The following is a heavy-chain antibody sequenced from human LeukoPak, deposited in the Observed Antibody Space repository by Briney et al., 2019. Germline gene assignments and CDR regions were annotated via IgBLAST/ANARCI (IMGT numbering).Heavy chain of an antibody. J-gene: IGHJ5*02. V-gene: IGHV4-59*01. D-gene: IGHD3-10*01. CDR3: AAGLSGSGNYYNDDWFDP. CDR2: VYYTGTT. CDR1: GGSISDYY. Sequence: SETLSLTCNVSGGSISDYYWSLIRQPPGKGLEWLGYVYYTGTTNYNPSLTSRVTMSVDTSKNQFPLKLTSVTAADTAIYFCAAGLSGSGNYYNDDWFDPWGQGTLVTVSS.